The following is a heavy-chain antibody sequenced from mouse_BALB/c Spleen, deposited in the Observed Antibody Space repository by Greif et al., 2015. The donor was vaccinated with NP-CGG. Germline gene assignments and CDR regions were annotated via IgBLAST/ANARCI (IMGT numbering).Heavy chain of an antibody. J-gene: IGHJ2*01. CDR1: GYAFSSSW. CDR2: IYPGDGDT. CDR3: ARGEYGNYGGFDY. V-gene: IGHV1-82*01. Sequence: VKLMESGPELVKPGASVKISCKASGYAFSSSWMNWVKQRPGQGLEWIGRIYPGDGDTNYNGKFKGKATLTADKSSSTAYMQLSSLTSVDSAVYFCARGEYGNYGGFDYWGQGTTLTVSS. D-gene: IGHD2-1*01.